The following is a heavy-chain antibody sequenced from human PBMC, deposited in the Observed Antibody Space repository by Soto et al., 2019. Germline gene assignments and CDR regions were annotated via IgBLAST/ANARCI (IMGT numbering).Heavy chain of an antibody. J-gene: IGHJ6*02. CDR3: ARDPTAARPSELYYGMDV. Sequence: GGSLRLSCAASGFTFSSYSMDWVRQAPGKGLEWVSYISSSSSTIYYADSVKGRFTISRDNAKNSLYLQMNSLRDEDTAVYYCARDPTAARPSELYYGMDVWGQGTTGTVSS. CDR1: GFTFSSYS. V-gene: IGHV3-48*02. D-gene: IGHD6-6*01. CDR2: ISSSSSTI.